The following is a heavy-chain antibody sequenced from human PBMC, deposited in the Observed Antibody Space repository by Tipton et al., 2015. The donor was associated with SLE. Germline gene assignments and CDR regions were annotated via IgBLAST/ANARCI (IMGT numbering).Heavy chain of an antibody. V-gene: IGHV3-30-3*01. CDR3: ARDLLFGGPFWFDP. CDR2: ISYDGSNK. Sequence: SLRLSCAASGFTFSSYAMHWVRQAPGKGLEWVAVISYDGSNKYYADSVKGRFTISRDNSKNTLYLQMNSLRAEDTAVYYCARDLLFGGPFWFDPWGQGTLVTVSS. D-gene: IGHD3-3*01. CDR1: GFTFSSYA. J-gene: IGHJ5*02.